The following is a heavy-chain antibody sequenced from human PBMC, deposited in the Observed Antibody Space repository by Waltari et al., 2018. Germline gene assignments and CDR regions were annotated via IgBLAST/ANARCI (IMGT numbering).Heavy chain of an antibody. CDR2: IIPSFGPA. V-gene: IGHV1-69*06. Sequence: QVQLVQSGAEVKKPGSSVKVSCKASGGTFSSYAISWVRQAPGQGLEWMGGIIPSFGPANYAQKFQGRVTITADKSTSTAYMELSSLRSEDTAVYYCARDWYYGSGSSAAFDIWGQGTMVTVSS. J-gene: IGHJ3*02. D-gene: IGHD3-10*01. CDR3: ARDWYYGSGSSAAFDI. CDR1: GGTFSSYA.